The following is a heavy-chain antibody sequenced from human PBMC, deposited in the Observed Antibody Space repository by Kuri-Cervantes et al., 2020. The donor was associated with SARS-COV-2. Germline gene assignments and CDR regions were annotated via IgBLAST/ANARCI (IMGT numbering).Heavy chain of an antibody. Sequence: ASVKVSCKASGYTFTSYGISWVRQAPGQGLEWMGIINPGGGSTSYAQKFQGRVTMTRDTSTSTVYMELSSLRSEDTAVYYCARSGYDRAGYFDYWGQGTLVTVSS. CDR1: GYTFTSYG. J-gene: IGHJ4*02. V-gene: IGHV1-46*01. CDR3: ARSGYDRAGYFDY. D-gene: IGHD5-12*01. CDR2: INPGGGST.